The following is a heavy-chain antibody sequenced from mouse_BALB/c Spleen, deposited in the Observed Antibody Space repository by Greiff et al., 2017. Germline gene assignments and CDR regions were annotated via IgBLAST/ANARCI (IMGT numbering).Heavy chain of an antibody. CDR3: ARAPYVYDVGFDY. D-gene: IGHD2-2*01. CDR1: GYSITSGYY. J-gene: IGHJ2*01. Sequence: EVQLVESGPGLVKPSQSLSLTCSVTGYSITSGYYWNWIRQFPGNKLEWMGYISYDGSNNYNPSLKNRISITRDTSKNQFFLKLNSVTTEDTATYYCARAPYVYDVGFDYWGQGTTLTVSS. V-gene: IGHV3-6*02. CDR2: ISYDGSN.